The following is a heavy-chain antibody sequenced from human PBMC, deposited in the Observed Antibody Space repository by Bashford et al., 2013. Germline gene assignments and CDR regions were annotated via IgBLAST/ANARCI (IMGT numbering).Heavy chain of an antibody. J-gene: IGHJ3*02. V-gene: IGHV3-74*01. CDR2: VKSDGTRT. Sequence: GGSLRLSCAASGFTFSNYWMHWVRLVPGKGLVWVARVKSDGTRTDYADSVKGRFTISRDNTKNSLFLQVSSLKEEDTAVYYCARDSYTGDPIEAFDIWGQGTMVTVSS. CDR3: ARDSYTGDPIEAFDI. CDR1: GFTFSNYW. D-gene: IGHD1-1*01.